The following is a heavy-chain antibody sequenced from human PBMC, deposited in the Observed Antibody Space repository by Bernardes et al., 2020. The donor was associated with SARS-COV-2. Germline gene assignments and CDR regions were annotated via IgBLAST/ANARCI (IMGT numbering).Heavy chain of an antibody. J-gene: IGHJ4*02. D-gene: IGHD3-3*01. CDR2: ISSSSSTI. CDR3: ARPDFWSGYNDY. Sequence: GGSLSLLCAACGFTFSSYSMNWVHQAPGKGLEWVSYISSSSSTIYYADSVKGRFTISRDNAKNSLYLQMNSLRDEDTAVYYCARPDFWSGYNDYWGQGTLVTVSS. CDR1: GFTFSSYS. V-gene: IGHV3-48*02.